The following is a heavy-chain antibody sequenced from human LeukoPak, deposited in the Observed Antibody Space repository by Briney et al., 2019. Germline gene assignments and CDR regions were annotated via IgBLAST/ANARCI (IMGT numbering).Heavy chain of an antibody. J-gene: IGHJ4*02. CDR1: GFTFSNYG. V-gene: IGHV3-49*04. CDR3: TRGRRELLDY. D-gene: IGHD1-26*01. Sequence: GGSLRLSCTASGFTFSNYGMTWVRQAPGKGLEGVGFIGSKDYGGTTEYAASVKGRFTISRDDSKGIVYLQMSSLKTEDTAFYYYTRGRRELLDYWGQGMLVTVSS. CDR2: IGSKDYGGTT.